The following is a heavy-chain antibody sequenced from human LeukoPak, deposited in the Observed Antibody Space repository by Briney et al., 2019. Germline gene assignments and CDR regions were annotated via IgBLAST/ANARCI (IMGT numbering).Heavy chain of an antibody. Sequence: GGSLRLSCAASGFTVSTAYMSWVRQAPGKGLEWVAVIWYDGSNKYYADSVKGRFTISRDNSKNTLYLQMNSLRAEDTAVYYCARDMRRGAAAGTLDYWGQGTLVTVSS. J-gene: IGHJ4*02. CDR2: IWYDGSNK. D-gene: IGHD6-13*01. CDR3: ARDMRRGAAAGTLDY. CDR1: GFTVSTAY. V-gene: IGHV3-33*08.